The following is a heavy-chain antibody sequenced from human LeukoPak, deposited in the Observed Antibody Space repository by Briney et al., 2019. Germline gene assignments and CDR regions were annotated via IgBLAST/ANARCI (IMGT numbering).Heavy chain of an antibody. CDR1: GYTLTELS. J-gene: IGHJ4*02. CDR3: ATLTPYYYDSSGYYYFDY. D-gene: IGHD3-22*01. CDR2: FDPEDGET. Sequence: ASVTVSCKVSGYTLTELSMHWVRQAPGKGLEWMGGFDPEDGETIYAQKFQGRVTMTEDTSTDTAYMELSSLRSEDTAVYYCATLTPYYYDSSGYYYFDYWGQGTLVTVSS. V-gene: IGHV1-24*01.